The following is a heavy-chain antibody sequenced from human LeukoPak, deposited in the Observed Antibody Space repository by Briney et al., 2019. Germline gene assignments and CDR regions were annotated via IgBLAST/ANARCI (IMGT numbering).Heavy chain of an antibody. V-gene: IGHV3-23*01. Sequence: GGSLRLSCAASGFTFSSYAMSWVRQAPGKGLEWVSGISGSGGTTYSADSVKGRFTISRDNSNNTLYLQMNSLRAEGTAVYYCAKSKGYSGTYFDYWGQGTLVTVSS. CDR1: GFTFSSYA. J-gene: IGHJ4*02. D-gene: IGHD1-26*01. CDR3: AKSKGYSGTYFDY. CDR2: ISGSGGTT.